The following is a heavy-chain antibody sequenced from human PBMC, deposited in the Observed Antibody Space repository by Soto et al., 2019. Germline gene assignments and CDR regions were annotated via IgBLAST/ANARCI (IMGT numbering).Heavy chain of an antibody. CDR3: ARGSIAARQEKFDY. D-gene: IGHD6-6*01. J-gene: IGHJ4*02. Sequence: SETLSLTCAVYGGSFSGYYWSWIRQPPGKGLEWIGEINHSGSTNYNPSLKSRVTISVDTSKNQFSLKLGSVTAADTAVYYCARGSIAARQEKFDYWGQGTLVTVSS. V-gene: IGHV4-34*01. CDR1: GGSFSGYY. CDR2: INHSGST.